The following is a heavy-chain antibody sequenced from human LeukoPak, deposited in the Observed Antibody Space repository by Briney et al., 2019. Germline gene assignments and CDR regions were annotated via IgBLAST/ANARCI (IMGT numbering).Heavy chain of an antibody. Sequence: AGGSLRFSCAASGFTFSNAWMSWVRQAPGEGLEWVGRTKSKTDGGATDYAEPVKGRFTISRDDSRATLYLQMSSLKAEDTAVYYCTTERGSASWYEYYFDNWGQGTLVTVAS. J-gene: IGHJ4*02. CDR3: TTERGSASWYEYYFDN. CDR1: GFTFSNAW. CDR2: TKSKTDGGAT. D-gene: IGHD6-13*01. V-gene: IGHV3-15*01.